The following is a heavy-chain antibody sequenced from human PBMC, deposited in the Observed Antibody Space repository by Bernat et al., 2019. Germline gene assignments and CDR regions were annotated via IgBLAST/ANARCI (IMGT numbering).Heavy chain of an antibody. CDR3: ARSSRFWEFDY. CDR1: GGSISSYY. V-gene: IGHV4-39*01. D-gene: IGHD2-2*01. J-gene: IGHJ4*02. Sequence: QVQLQESGPGLVRPSETLSLTCTVSGGSISSYYWGWIRQPPGKGLEWIGSIYYSGSTYYNPSLKSRVTISVDTSKNQFSLKLSSVTAADTAVYYCARSSRFWEFDYWGQGTLVTVSS. CDR2: IYYSGST.